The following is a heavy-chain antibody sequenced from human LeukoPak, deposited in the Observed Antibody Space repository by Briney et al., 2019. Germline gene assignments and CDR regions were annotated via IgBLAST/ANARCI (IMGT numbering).Heavy chain of an antibody. CDR3: ARVYCSSTSCYIGPTYYYYYMDV. D-gene: IGHD2-2*02. Sequence: GGSLRLSCAASGFTFSSYWMSWVRQAPGKGLEWVANIKQDGSVKYYVDSVKGRFTISRDNAKNSLYLQMNSLRAEDTAVYYCARVYCSSTSCYIGPTYYYYYMDVWGKGTTVTVSS. CDR2: IKQDGSVK. J-gene: IGHJ6*03. CDR1: GFTFSSYW. V-gene: IGHV3-7*01.